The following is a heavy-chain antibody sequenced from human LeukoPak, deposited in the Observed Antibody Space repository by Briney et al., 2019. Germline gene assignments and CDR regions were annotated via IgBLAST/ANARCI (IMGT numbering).Heavy chain of an antibody. J-gene: IGHJ6*03. Sequence: ASVKVSCKASGYTFTGYYMHWVRQAPGQGLEWMGWINPNSGGTNYAQKFQGRVTMTRDTSISTAYMELSRLRSDDTAVYYCAGAGVSIAVAGTGRGLYYYYYMDVWGKGTTVTVSS. CDR3: AGAGVSIAVAGTGRGLYYYYYMDV. D-gene: IGHD6-19*01. CDR1: GYTFTGYY. CDR2: INPNSGGT. V-gene: IGHV1-2*02.